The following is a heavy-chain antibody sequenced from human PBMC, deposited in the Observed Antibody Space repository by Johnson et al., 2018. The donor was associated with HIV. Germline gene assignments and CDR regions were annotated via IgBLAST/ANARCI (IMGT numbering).Heavy chain of an antibody. CDR2: ISYDGSNK. V-gene: IGHV3-30-3*01. D-gene: IGHD3-3*01. Sequence: QVQLVESGGGVVQPGRSLRLSCAASGFTFSSYAMHWVRQAPGKGLEWVAVISYDGSNKYYADSVKGRFTISRDNSKNTLYLQMNSLRAEDTAVYYCARDKSGNFWSGWGAFDIWGQGTMVTVSS. CDR3: ARDKSGNFWSGWGAFDI. CDR1: GFTFSSYA. J-gene: IGHJ3*02.